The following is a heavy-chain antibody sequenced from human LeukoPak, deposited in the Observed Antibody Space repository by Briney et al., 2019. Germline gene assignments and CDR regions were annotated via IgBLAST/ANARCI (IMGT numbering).Heavy chain of an antibody. Sequence: GGSLRLSCAASGFTFSSYSMNWVRQAPGKGLEWASSISSSSSYIYYADSVKGRFTISRDNAKNSLYLQMNSLRAEDTAVYYCARDGRASGYEEPSYYYYGMDVWGQGTTVTVSS. D-gene: IGHD5-12*01. CDR2: ISSSSSYI. V-gene: IGHV3-21*01. J-gene: IGHJ6*02. CDR3: ARDGRASGYEEPSYYYYGMDV. CDR1: GFTFSSYS.